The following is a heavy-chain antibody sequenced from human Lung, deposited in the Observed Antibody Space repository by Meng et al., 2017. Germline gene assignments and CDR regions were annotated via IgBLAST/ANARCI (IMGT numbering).Heavy chain of an antibody. CDR3: ARGPTTMAHDFDY. CDR2: INHSGST. Sequence: QGPCQQGGAGLLKPSGTLSLTCVVSGGSFSDYYWSWIRQPPGKGLEWIGEINHSGSTNYNPSLESRATISVDTSQNNLSLKLSSVTAADSAVYYCARGPTTMAHDFDYWGQGTLVTVSS. CDR1: GGSFSDYY. J-gene: IGHJ4*02. D-gene: IGHD4-11*01. V-gene: IGHV4-34*01.